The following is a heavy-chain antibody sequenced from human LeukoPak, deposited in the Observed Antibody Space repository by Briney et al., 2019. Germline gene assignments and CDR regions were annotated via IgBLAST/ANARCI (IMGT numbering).Heavy chain of an antibody. J-gene: IGHJ4*02. CDR1: GYALTELS. D-gene: IGHD6-19*01. CDR3: ATGHSSGWYYFDY. V-gene: IGHV1-24*01. CDR2: FDPEDGET. Sequence: ASVKVSCKVAGYALTELSMHWERQAPGKGLEWMGGFDPEDGETIYAQKFKGRVTMTEDTSTDTAYMELSSLRSEDTAVYYCATGHSSGWYYFDYWGQGTLVTVSS.